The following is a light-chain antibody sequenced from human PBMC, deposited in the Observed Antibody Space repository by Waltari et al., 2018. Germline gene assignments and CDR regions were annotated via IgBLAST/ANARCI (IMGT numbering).Light chain of an antibody. CDR1: QTVLDSSTNTNY. Sequence: DIVMTQSPDSLAVSLGEMATINCRSGQTVLDSSTNTNYVACYQQKTGQPAKLLIYWASTRESGVPGRFSGSGSGTEFTLTVSSLQAEDVAVYYCQQYYDIPYTFGQGTKLEI. CDR2: WAS. V-gene: IGKV4-1*01. J-gene: IGKJ2*01. CDR3: QQYYDIPYT.